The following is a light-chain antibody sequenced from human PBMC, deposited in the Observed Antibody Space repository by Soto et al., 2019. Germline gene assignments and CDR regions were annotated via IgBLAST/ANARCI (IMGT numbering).Light chain of an antibody. Sequence: EIVMTQSPATLSVSPGERATLSCRASQSVSSNLAWYQQKPGQAPRLLIYGASTRATGIPARFSGSGSGTEFTLTISSVQYEDFAVYYCQQYNNWPPGTFGQGTKVEIK. J-gene: IGKJ1*01. CDR1: QSVSSN. V-gene: IGKV3-15*01. CDR3: QQYNNWPPGT. CDR2: GAS.